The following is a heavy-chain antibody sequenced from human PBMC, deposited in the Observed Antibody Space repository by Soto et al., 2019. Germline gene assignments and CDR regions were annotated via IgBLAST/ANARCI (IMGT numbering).Heavy chain of an antibody. CDR2: IYYSGST. D-gene: IGHD2-2*02. V-gene: IGHV4-39*01. CDR3: VRLSLPDCSSTSCYRYYYYYYMDV. CDR1: GGSISSSSYY. Sequence: QLQLQESGPGLVKPSETLSLTCTVSGGSISSSSYYWGWIRQPPGKGLEWIGSIYYSGSTYYNPSLKSRVTISVDTSKNQFSMKLSSVTAADTAVYYCVRLSLPDCSSTSCYRYYYYYYMDVWGKGTTVTVSS. J-gene: IGHJ6*03.